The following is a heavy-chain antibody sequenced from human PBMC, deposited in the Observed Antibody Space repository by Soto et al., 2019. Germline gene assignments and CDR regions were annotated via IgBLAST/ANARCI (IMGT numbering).Heavy chain of an antibody. CDR1: GFTFSSYG. J-gene: IGHJ6*02. V-gene: IGHV3-23*01. Sequence: PGGSLRLSCAASGFTFSSYGMNWVRQAPGKGLEWVSALSGSGDTTYYADSVKGRFTISRDNSKNTLYLQMNSLRAEDTAVYYCAKEDYYGMDVWGQGTTVTVSS. CDR3: AKEDYYGMDV. CDR2: LSGSGDTT.